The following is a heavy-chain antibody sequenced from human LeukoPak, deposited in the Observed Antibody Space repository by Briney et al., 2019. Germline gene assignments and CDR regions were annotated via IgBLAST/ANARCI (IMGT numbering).Heavy chain of an antibody. CDR2: ISINGSAT. V-gene: IGHV3-64*01. J-gene: IGHJ4*02. Sequence: PGGSLRLSCATSGFIFNTHTMHWVRQAPGKGLEYVSTISINGSATYYAISVKVRFTISRDNSKNTLFLQMGSLRVEDMAVYYCAREVPSGGGIDYWGQGTLVTVSS. CDR3: AREVPSGGGIDY. D-gene: IGHD2-15*01. CDR1: GFIFNTHT.